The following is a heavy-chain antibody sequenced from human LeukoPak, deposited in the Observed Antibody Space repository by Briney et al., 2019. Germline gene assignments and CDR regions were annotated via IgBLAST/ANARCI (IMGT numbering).Heavy chain of an antibody. CDR3: AREPYYHDSSGYVSDY. J-gene: IGHJ4*02. CDR1: GFIFSDYY. CDR2: ISSSGSFI. V-gene: IGHV3-11*01. Sequence: GGALRLSCAASGFIFSDYYMSWIRQAPGKGLEWVSYISSSGSFIYYADSVKGRFTISRDNAKNSLYLQMNSLRAEDTAVYYCAREPYYHDSSGYVSDYWGQGTLVTVSS. D-gene: IGHD3-22*01.